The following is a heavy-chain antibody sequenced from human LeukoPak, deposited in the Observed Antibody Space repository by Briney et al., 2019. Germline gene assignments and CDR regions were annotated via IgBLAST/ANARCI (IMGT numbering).Heavy chain of an antibody. D-gene: IGHD4-11*01. Sequence: PGGSPRLSCAASGFTVSSNFMSRVRQAPGKGLEWVALIQSGVNTYYPDSVKGRFPISRDNSKNTLYVQMNSLRAEDTAVYYCASADYSKFFFDYWGQGTPGTVSS. CDR3: ASADYSKFFFDY. CDR2: IQSGVNT. J-gene: IGHJ4*02. CDR1: GFTVSSNF. V-gene: IGHV3-66*01.